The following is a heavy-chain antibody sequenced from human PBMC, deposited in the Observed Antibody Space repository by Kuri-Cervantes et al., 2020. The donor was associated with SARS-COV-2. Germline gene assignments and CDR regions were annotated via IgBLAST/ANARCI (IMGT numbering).Heavy chain of an antibody. CDR2: IYYSGST. Sequence: SETLSLTCTVSGGSINSYFWSWIRQPPGKGLEWIGYIYYSGSTNYNPSLKSRVTISVDTYKNQFSLKLSSVTAADTDVYYCARAGFWSDYRYWYFDLWGRGTLVTVSS. V-gene: IGHV4-59*01. D-gene: IGHD3-3*01. CDR1: GGSINSYF. J-gene: IGHJ2*01. CDR3: ARAGFWSDYRYWYFDL.